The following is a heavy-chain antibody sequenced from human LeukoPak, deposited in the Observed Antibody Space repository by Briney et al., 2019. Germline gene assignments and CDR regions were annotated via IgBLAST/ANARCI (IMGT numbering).Heavy chain of an antibody. Sequence: SETLSLTCTVSGGSISSYYWSWIRQPPGKGLEWIGYIYYSGSTNYNPSLKSRVTKSVDTSKNQFSLKLSSVTAADTAVYYCARDLGDGYNDYWGQGTLVTVSS. CDR2: IYYSGST. V-gene: IGHV4-59*01. D-gene: IGHD5-24*01. CDR3: ARDLGDGYNDY. J-gene: IGHJ4*02. CDR1: GGSISSYY.